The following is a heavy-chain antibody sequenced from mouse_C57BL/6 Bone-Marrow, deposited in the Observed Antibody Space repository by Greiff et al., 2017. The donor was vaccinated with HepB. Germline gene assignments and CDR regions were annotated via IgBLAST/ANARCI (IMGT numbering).Heavy chain of an antibody. J-gene: IGHJ4*01. CDR1: GFNIKDYY. Sequence: VQLKQSGAELVKPGDSVKLSCTASGFNIKDYYMHWVKQRTEQGLEWIGRIDPEDGENKYAPKLQGKATITADTASNTAYLQISSLTSEDTAVYYCARRGGGSSYVAMDYWGQGASVTVSS. V-gene: IGHV14-2*01. D-gene: IGHD1-1*01. CDR2: IDPEDGEN. CDR3: ARRGGGSSYVAMDY.